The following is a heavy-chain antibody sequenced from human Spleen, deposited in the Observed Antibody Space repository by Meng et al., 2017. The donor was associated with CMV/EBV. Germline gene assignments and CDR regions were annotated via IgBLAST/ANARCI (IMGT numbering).Heavy chain of an antibody. CDR1: GFSFSSHT. CDR2: IGYRSGYI. CDR3: ARSLQNGVVIMASPFDY. D-gene: IGHD3-3*01. Sequence: GGSLRLSCAVSGFSFSSHTMNWVRQAPGKGLEWVSSIGYRSGYIYYADSVKGRFTISRDNAKNSLFLQMNGLRAEDTAVYYCARSLQNGVVIMASPFDYWGQGTLVTVSS. V-gene: IGHV3-21*01. J-gene: IGHJ4*02.